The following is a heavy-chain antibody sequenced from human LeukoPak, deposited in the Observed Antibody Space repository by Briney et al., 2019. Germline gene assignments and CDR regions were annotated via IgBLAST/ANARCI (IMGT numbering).Heavy chain of an antibody. CDR2: ISGSGGTT. J-gene: IGHJ4*02. CDR1: GFTFSSYA. V-gene: IGHV3-23*01. D-gene: IGHD3-3*01. Sequence: GGSLRLSCAASGFTFSSYAMSWVRQAPGKGLEWVSAISGSGGTTYYADSVKGRFTISRDNAKNSLYLQMNSLRAEDTAVYYCARVSHWSYFDYWGQGTLVTVSS. CDR3: ARVSHWSYFDY.